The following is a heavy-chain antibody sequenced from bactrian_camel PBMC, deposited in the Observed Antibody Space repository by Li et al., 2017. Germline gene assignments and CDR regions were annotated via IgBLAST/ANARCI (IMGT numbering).Heavy chain of an antibody. Sequence: HVQLVESGGGLVQPGGSLRLSCAASGFSFSNYGMSWVRQAPGKGPEWVAGIDWDGKDVHYPDSMRGRFTISRDNSKNTLWLQMNNLKSEDTAMYYCAANFGPYCSGPYLARRANFLGQGTQVTVS. D-gene: IGHD2*01. CDR2: IDWDGKDV. CDR1: GFSFSNYG. J-gene: IGHJ4*01. V-gene: IGHV3S6*01.